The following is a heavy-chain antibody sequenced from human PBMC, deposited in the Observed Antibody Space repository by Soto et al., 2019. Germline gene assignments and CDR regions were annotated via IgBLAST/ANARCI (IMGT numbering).Heavy chain of an antibody. CDR1: GYTFTSYA. D-gene: IGHD6-13*01. Sequence: ASVKVSCKASGYTFTSYAMHWVRQAPGQRLEWMGWINAGNGNTKYSQKFQGRVTITRDTSASTAYMELSSLRSEDTAVYYCARDFFGAFIAAAGTHPTTNYFDYWGQGTLVTVSS. CDR2: INAGNGNT. V-gene: IGHV1-3*01. CDR3: ARDFFGAFIAAAGTHPTTNYFDY. J-gene: IGHJ4*02.